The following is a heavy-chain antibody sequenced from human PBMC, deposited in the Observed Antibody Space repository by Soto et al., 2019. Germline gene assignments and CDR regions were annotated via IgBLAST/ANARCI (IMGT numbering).Heavy chain of an antibody. CDR1: GGSISSGDYY. Sequence: PSETLSLTCTVSGGSISSGDYYWSWIRQPPGKGLEWIGYIYYSGSTYYNPSLKSRVTISVDTSKNQFSLKLSSVTAADTAVYYCAREFRDFWSGSLDYWGQGTLVTVSS. V-gene: IGHV4-30-4*01. CDR2: IYYSGST. J-gene: IGHJ4*02. D-gene: IGHD3-3*01. CDR3: AREFRDFWSGSLDY.